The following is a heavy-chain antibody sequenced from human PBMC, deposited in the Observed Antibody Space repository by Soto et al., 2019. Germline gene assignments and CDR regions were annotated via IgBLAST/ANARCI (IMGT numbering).Heavy chain of an antibody. CDR3: ARVVPGAEAWFGP. CDR2: ISLYSDGT. V-gene: IGHV1-18*01. CDR1: GYTFSSYG. J-gene: IGHJ5*02. D-gene: IGHD2-2*01. Sequence: ASVKVSCKTSGYTFSSYGITWVRQAPGQPLEWLGWISLYSDGTNYAQKFQGRVSMTTDTSTTTAYMELRSLRSDDTAVYYCARVVPGAEAWFGPWGQGXLVTVYS.